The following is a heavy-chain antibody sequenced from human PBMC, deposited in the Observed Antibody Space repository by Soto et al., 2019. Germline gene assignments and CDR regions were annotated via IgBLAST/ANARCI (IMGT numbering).Heavy chain of an antibody. D-gene: IGHD3-22*01. V-gene: IGHV1-3*01. CDR3: TREAVVAENWFDP. J-gene: IGHJ5*02. CDR1: GYTFVDYA. CDR2: MNPKTGNI. Sequence: QVRLVQSGAEVKRPGASVKVSCRASGYTFVDYALHWVRQATGQGLEWVGWMNPKTGNIKSSHKFEDRVSITRDTATSTAYMELSGLRSEDTADYFCTREAVVAENWFDPWGQGTLVTVSS.